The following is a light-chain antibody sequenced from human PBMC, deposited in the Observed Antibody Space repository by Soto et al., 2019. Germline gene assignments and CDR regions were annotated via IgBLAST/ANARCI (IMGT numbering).Light chain of an antibody. J-gene: IGLJ2*01. CDR2: YDS. Sequence: SYELTQPPSGSVGPGKTARITCGGNNIGSKSVHWYQQKPGQAPVLVIYYDSDRPSGIPERFSGSNSGNTATLTISRVEAGDEADYYCQVWDSSSDHPRVFGGGTKLTVL. CDR1: NIGSKS. CDR3: QVWDSSSDHPRV. V-gene: IGLV3-21*04.